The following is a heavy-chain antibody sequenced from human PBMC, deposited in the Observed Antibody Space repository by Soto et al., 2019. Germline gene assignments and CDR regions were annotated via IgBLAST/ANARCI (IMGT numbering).Heavy chain of an antibody. D-gene: IGHD3-22*01. CDR1: GFTFSSYS. CDR2: ISSSSSYI. Sequence: GGSLRLSCAASGFTFSSYSMNWVRQAPGKGLEWVSSISSSSSYIYYADSVKGRFTISRDNAKNSLYLQMNSLRAEDTAVYYCAREDHFNYYDSSGYYSYPAYWGQGTLDTVSS. V-gene: IGHV3-21*01. J-gene: IGHJ4*02. CDR3: AREDHFNYYDSSGYYSYPAY.